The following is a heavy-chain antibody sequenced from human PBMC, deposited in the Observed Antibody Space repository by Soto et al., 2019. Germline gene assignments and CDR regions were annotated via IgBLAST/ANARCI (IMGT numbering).Heavy chain of an antibody. V-gene: IGHV2-70*01. CDR3: AGVVAVPGLGRVY. CDR2: LDWNDDR. CDR1: GFSLSTTGTC. D-gene: IGHD6-19*01. Sequence: SGPTLVNPTENLTLTCTLSGFSLSTTGTCVNWIRQPPGKALEWLALLDWNDDRYYSTSLKTRLSISKDASKNQVVLTMANLDHMDTATYFCAGVVAVPGLGRVYWDHRTLVTVSS. J-gene: IGHJ4*01.